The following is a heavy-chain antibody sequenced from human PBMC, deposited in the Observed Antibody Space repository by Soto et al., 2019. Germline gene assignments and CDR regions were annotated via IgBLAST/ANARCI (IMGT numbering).Heavy chain of an antibody. J-gene: IGHJ6*02. D-gene: IGHD2-8*01. CDR3: ARDGIAGYCTNGVCYTHVYGMDV. CDR2: IYTSGST. V-gene: IGHV4-4*07. CDR1: GGSISSYY. Sequence: KASETLSLTCTVSGGSISSYYWSWIRQPAGKGLEWIGRIYTSGSTNYNPSLKSRVTMSVDTSKNQFSLKLSSVTAADTAVYYCARDGIAGYCTNGVCYTHVYGMDVWGQGTTVTVSS.